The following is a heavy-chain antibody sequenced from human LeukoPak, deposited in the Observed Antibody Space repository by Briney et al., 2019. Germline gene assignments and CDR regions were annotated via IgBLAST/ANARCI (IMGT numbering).Heavy chain of an antibody. V-gene: IGHV1-46*01. CDR2: INPSGGST. D-gene: IGHD5-18*01. CDR3: ACTTLPHRGYSYGHIDY. Sequence: ASVKVSCKASGYTFTSYYMHWVRQAPGQGLEWTGIINPSGGSTSYAQKFQGRVTMTRDMSTSTVYMELSSLRSEDTAVYYCACTTLPHRGYSYGHIDYWGQGTLVTVSS. J-gene: IGHJ4*02. CDR1: GYTFTSYY.